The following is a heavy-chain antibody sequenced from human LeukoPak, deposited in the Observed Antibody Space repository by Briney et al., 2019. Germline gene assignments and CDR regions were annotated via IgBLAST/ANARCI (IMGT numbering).Heavy chain of an antibody. CDR2: IGSSGST. Sequence: SGGSLRLSCAASGLTFGSYWMSWVRQAPGKGLEWVTSIGSSGSTFYADSVKGRFTISRDNSQDTLFLQMNSLRAEDTAVYYCAKVTAWYSSSWYLAYWGQGTLVTVSS. D-gene: IGHD6-13*01. CDR3: AKVTAWYSSSWYLAY. V-gene: IGHV3-23*01. CDR1: GLTFGSYW. J-gene: IGHJ4*02.